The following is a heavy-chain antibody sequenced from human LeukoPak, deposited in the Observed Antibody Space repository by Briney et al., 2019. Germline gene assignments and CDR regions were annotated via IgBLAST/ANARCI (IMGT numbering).Heavy chain of an antibody. J-gene: IGHJ4*02. Sequence: LAGGSLRLSCAASGFAFSSYAMPWVRQAPGTGLEWVTLISNDGSNKYYTDSVKGRFTISRDNTKNTVYLQMNSLRVEDTAVYFCARDPVSVGLRINSDFWGQGTLVTVSS. CDR1: GFAFSSYA. CDR2: ISNDGSNK. V-gene: IGHV3-30-3*01. CDR3: ARDPVSVGLRINSDF. D-gene: IGHD1-26*01.